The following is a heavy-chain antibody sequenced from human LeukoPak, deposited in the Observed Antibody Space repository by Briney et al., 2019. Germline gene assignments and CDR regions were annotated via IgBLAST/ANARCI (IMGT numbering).Heavy chain of an antibody. CDR2: INHSGST. Sequence: SETLSLTCTLSGGSITSDYWSWIRQPPGKGLEWIGEINHSGSTNYNPSLKSRLTISVDTSKNQFSLKLSSVTAADTAVYYCARGDFDLWGRGTLVTVSS. J-gene: IGHJ2*01. V-gene: IGHV4-34*01. CDR1: GGSITSDY. CDR3: ARGDFDL.